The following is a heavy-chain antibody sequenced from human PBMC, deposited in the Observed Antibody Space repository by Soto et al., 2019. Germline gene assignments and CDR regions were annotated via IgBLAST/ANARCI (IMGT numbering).Heavy chain of an antibody. Sequence: SESLSLTGAVSGHSTSSIYHWACIRQPPGKGLEWVASIYHTGTTYYNPSLTSRVSISVDASRNQFSLKMTSVTAADSAVYYCARTDTVGYYPYFGQAKLVTVSS. D-gene: IGHD3-3*01. CDR1: GHSTSSIYH. V-gene: IGHV4-38-2*01. CDR2: IYHTGTT. CDR3: ARTDTVGYYPY. J-gene: IGHJ4*02.